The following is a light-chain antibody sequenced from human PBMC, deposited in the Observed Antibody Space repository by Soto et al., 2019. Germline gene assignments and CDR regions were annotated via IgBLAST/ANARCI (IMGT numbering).Light chain of an antibody. Sequence: DIQMTQSPSSLSESVGDRVTISCRSSQIISTYLNWYQQKPGTAPRLLISRASSVQSGVPPRFSGSGSGRDFTLIISSLRPEDIGTYFCQQSYSSPWTFGPGTRVEI. CDR1: QIISTY. CDR3: QQSYSSPWT. CDR2: RAS. V-gene: IGKV1-39*01. J-gene: IGKJ1*01.